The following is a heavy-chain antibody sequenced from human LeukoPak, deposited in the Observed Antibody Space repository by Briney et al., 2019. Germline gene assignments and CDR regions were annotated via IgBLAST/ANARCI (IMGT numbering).Heavy chain of an antibody. Sequence: GGSLRLSCAASGFTVSSNYMSWVRQAPGKGLGWVSVIYSGGSTYYADSVKGRFTISRDNSKNTLYLQMNSLRAEDTAVYYCARDLRGMYYYGSGSYGLYGMDVWGQGTTVTVSS. D-gene: IGHD3-10*01. CDR1: GFTVSSNY. V-gene: IGHV3-53*01. CDR2: IYSGGST. J-gene: IGHJ6*02. CDR3: ARDLRGMYYYGSGSYGLYGMDV.